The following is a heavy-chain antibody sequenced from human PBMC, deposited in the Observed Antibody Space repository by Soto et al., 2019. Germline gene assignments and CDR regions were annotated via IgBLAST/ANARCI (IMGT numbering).Heavy chain of an antibody. V-gene: IGHV4-39*01. D-gene: IGHD6-19*01. CDR2: IYYSGTA. Sequence: SETLSLTCTVSGGSISSSSYYWGWIRQPPGKGLEWIGSIYYSGTAYYTPSLKSRVVISVDTSKDQCSLKLRSGAPADTAVINCVRLSSRAPVPGDCRRQGTLVTVSS. CDR3: VRLSSRAPVPGDC. CDR1: GGSISSSSYY. J-gene: IGHJ4*02.